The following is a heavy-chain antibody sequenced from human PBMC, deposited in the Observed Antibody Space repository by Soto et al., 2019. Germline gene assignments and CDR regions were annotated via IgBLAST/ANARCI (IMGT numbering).Heavy chain of an antibody. D-gene: IGHD3-3*01. CDR2: ISAYNGNT. J-gene: IGHJ6*03. V-gene: IGHV1-18*01. CDR3: ARGTTYYDFWSGYYLYKHEYYYYYMDV. Sequence: ASVKVSCKASGYTFTSYGISWVRQAPGQGLEWMGWISAYNGNTNYAQKLQGRVTMTTDTSTSTAYMELRSLRSDDTAVYYCARGTTYYDFWSGYYLYKHEYYYYYMDVWGKGTTVTVSS. CDR1: GYTFTSYG.